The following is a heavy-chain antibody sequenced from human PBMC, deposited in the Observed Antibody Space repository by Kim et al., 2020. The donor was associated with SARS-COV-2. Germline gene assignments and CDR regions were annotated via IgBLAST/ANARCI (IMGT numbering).Heavy chain of an antibody. CDR1: GFTFSSYW. CDR3: ASPSHVDTAMGTAY. D-gene: IGHD5-18*01. V-gene: IGHV3-7*01. CDR2: IKQDGSEK. Sequence: GGSLRLSCAASGFTFSSYWMSWVRQAPGKGLEWVANIKQDGSEKYYVDSVKGRFTISRDNAKNSLYLQMNSLRAEDTAVYYCASPSHVDTAMGTAYWGQGTLVTVSS. J-gene: IGHJ4*02.